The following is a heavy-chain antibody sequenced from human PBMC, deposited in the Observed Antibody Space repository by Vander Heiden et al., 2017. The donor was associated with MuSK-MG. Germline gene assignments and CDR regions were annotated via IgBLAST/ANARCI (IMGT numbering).Heavy chain of an antibody. J-gene: IGHJ4*02. CDR3: VAGSGF. CDR2: IKQDGSEK. D-gene: IGHD2-21*01. CDR1: GFTFITDW. Sequence: EVQLVESGGGLVQPGGSLRLPCAASGFTFITDWMSWDRQAPGKGLEWVANIKQDGSEKYYVDSVRGRFTISRDNTKKSVYLQMDSLRGDDTAVYYCVAGSGFWGQGTLVIVSS. V-gene: IGHV3-7*01.